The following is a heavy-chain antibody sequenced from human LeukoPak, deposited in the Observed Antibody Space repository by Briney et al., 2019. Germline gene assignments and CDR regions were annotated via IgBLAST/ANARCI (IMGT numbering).Heavy chain of an antibody. CDR2: ISGSGGST. CDR3: AKSLAGDYSNYLFDY. Sequence: GGSLRLSCAASVFTFSSYAMSWVRQAPGKGLEWVSAISGSGGSTYYADSVKGRFTISRDNSKNTLYLQMNSLRAEDTAVYYCAKSLAGDYSNYLFDYWGQGTLVTVSS. V-gene: IGHV3-23*01. D-gene: IGHD4-11*01. J-gene: IGHJ4*02. CDR1: VFTFSSYA.